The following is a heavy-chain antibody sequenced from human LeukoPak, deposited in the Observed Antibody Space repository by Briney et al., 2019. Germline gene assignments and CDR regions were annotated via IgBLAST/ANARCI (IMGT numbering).Heavy chain of an antibody. V-gene: IGHV4-59*08. J-gene: IGHJ4*02. CDR1: GDSMSPYY. D-gene: IGHD6-19*01. CDR3: ARHAVYAGSGWAFDY. CDR2: IYYTGSGST. Sequence: PSETLYLTCTVSGDSMSPYYWSWIRQPPGKGLEWIGYIYYTGSGSTSNNPSLKSRVTISVDTSKNQFSLNLKSVTAADTAVYFCARHAVYAGSGWAFDYWGQGTLVTVFS.